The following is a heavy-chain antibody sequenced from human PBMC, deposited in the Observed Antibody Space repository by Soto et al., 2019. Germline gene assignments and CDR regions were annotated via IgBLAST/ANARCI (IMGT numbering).Heavy chain of an antibody. CDR3: AKDRAWRSIAARPFDY. CDR2: ICGSGGST. J-gene: IGHJ4*02. Sequence: EVQLLESGGGLVQPGGSLRLSCAASGFTFSSYAMSWVRQAPGKGLEWVSAICGSGGSTYYADSVKGRFTISRDNSKNQLYPQMNSQRAEDTAVYYCAKDRAWRSIAARPFDYWGQGTLVTVSS. CDR1: GFTFSSYA. V-gene: IGHV3-23*01. D-gene: IGHD6-6*01.